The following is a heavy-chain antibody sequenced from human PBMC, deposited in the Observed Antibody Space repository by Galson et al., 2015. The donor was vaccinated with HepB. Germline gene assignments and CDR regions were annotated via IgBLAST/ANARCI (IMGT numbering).Heavy chain of an antibody. D-gene: IGHD4-11*01. CDR1: GYTFTSYR. CDR3: ARFFLYSDYSYSDF. CDR2: IYPGGSDI. J-gene: IGHJ4*02. V-gene: IGHV5-51*01. Sequence: QSGAEVKKPGESLEISCKGSGYTFTSYRIAWVRQMPGKGLEYMGVIYPGGSDIRYSPSFQGQVTISADTSTSTAYLHWTSLKAADDAIYYCARFFLYSDYSYSDFWGQGTLVTVSS.